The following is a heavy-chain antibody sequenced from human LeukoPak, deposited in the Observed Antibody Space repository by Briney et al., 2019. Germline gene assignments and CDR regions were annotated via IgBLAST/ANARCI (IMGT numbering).Heavy chain of an antibody. J-gene: IGHJ3*01. CDR1: GDTVSSNSAA. CDR3: ARGSALDF. V-gene: IGHV6-1*01. Sequence: SQTLSLTCDISGDTVSSNSAAWHWIRQSPSRGLEWLGRTYYRSKWYYDYAVSVKSRITISPDTSKNQFSLQLNSVTADDTAVYYCARGSALDFWGQGTMVTVSS. CDR2: TYYRSKWYY.